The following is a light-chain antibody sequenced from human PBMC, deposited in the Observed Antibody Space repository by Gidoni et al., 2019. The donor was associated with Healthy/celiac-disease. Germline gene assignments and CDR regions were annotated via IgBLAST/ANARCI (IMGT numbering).Light chain of an antibody. J-gene: IGKJ4*01. V-gene: IGKV3-20*01. Sequence: DSVLTQSPGTLSLSPGERATLPCRASQSVSISYLAWYHQKPGQAPRLLLYGASSRATGIPDRFSGSGSGTDFTLTISRLEPEDFAVYYCQQYGSSPRVTFGGGTKVEIK. CDR3: QQYGSSPRVT. CDR1: QSVSISY. CDR2: GAS.